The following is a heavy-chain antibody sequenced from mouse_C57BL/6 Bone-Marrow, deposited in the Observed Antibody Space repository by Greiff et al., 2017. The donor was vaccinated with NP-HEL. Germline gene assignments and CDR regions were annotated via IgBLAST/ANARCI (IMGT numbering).Heavy chain of an antibody. V-gene: IGHV5-4*03. CDR3: ARGRRFAY. J-gene: IGHJ3*01. Sequence: DVMLVESGGGLVKPGGSLKLSCAASGFTFSSYAMSWVRQTPEQRLEWVATISDGGSYTYYPDNVKGRFTISRDNAKNNLYLQMSHLKSEDTAMYYCARGRRFAYWGQGTLVTVSA. CDR2: ISDGGSYT. CDR1: GFTFSSYA.